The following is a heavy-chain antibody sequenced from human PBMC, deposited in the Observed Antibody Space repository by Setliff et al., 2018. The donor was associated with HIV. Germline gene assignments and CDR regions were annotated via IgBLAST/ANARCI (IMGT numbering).Heavy chain of an antibody. D-gene: IGHD5-12*01. CDR1: GDSINSGGYY. CDR3: ARGGYNGYESPFDD. Sequence: ASETLSLTCIVSGDSINSGGYYWSWIRQRPGKALEWIGHIYYSGNTHYSPSLKSRLTMSLDRSQNHFFLRLRSVTAADTAVYYCARGGYNGYESPFDDWGQGTLVTVSS. V-gene: IGHV4-31*03. J-gene: IGHJ4*02. CDR2: IYYSGNT.